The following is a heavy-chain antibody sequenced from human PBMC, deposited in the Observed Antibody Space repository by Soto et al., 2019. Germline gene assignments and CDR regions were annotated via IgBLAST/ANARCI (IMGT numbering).Heavy chain of an antibody. V-gene: IGHV1-8*01. J-gene: IGHJ6*02. CDR1: GYTFTSYD. D-gene: IGHD5-12*01. CDR3: ARGWWEMATIDYGMDV. Sequence: GASVKVSCKASGYTFTSYDINWVRQATGQGLEWKGWMNPNSGNTGYAQKFQGRVTMTRNTSISTAYMELSSLRSEDTAVYYCARGWWEMATIDYGMDVWGQGTTVTVSS. CDR2: MNPNSGNT.